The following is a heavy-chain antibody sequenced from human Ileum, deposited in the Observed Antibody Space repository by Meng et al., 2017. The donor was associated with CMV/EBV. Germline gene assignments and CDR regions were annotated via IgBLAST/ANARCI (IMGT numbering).Heavy chain of an antibody. CDR2: IYSSGST. J-gene: IGHJ5*02. V-gene: IGHV4-59*01. Sequence: QGPLQEAGPGPGNALETLSPTCTVSGGSINNSYWTWIRQPPGQRLGWIGYIYSSGSTYYNPSLKSRVTVSLDTSKNQFSLRLTSVTAADTAIYYCARRMTGFYHYFDPWGQGTLVTVSS. CDR1: GGSINNSY. D-gene: IGHD2/OR15-2a*01. CDR3: ARRMTGFYHYFDP.